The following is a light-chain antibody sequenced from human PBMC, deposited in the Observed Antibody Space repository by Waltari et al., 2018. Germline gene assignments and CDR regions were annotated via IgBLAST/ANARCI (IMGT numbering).Light chain of an antibody. CDR3: QQVNSFPAT. CDR2: GAS. Sequence: DIQMTQSPSTLSAFVGDRVTITCRASQSISNWLAWYQQKPGKAPKLLIYGASDLHSGVPSRFSGSGAGTDFTLTISSLQAEDFATYYCQQVNSFPATFGGGTTVEIK. V-gene: IGKV1-12*01. J-gene: IGKJ4*01. CDR1: QSISNW.